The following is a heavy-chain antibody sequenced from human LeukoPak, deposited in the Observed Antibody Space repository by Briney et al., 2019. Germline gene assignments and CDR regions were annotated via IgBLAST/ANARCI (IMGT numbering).Heavy chain of an antibody. D-gene: IGHD1-26*01. CDR2: IRNDGGDK. J-gene: IGHJ5*02. V-gene: IGHV3-30*02. Sequence: HPGGSLRLSCAASGFTFSSYGMHWVRKVRQAPGKGLEWVAFIRNDGGDKYYADSVKGRFTISRDNSKNTLYLQMNSLRAEDTAVYYCAREALRWELQWFDPWGQGTLVTVSS. CDR3: AREALRWELQWFDP. CDR1: GFTFSSYG.